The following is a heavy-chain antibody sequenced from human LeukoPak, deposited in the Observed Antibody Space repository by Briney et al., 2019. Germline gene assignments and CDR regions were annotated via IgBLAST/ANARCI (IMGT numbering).Heavy chain of an antibody. CDR2: IYWDDDK. V-gene: IGHV2-5*08. CDR3: AHRRGAHPIDY. D-gene: IGHD3-16*01. J-gene: IGHJ4*02. Sequence: SGPTLVNPTQTLTLTCTFSGFSLSTSGMRVSWIRQPPGKALEWLALIYWDDDKRYSPSLKSRLTITKDTSKNQVVLTMTNMDPVDTATYYCAHRRGAHPIDYWGQGTLVTVSS. CDR1: GFSLSTSGMR.